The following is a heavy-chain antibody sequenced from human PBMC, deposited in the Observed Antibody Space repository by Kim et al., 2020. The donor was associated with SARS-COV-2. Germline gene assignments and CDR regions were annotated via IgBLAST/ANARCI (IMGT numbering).Heavy chain of an antibody. Sequence: GESLKISCKGSGYSFTSYWIGWVRQMPGKGLEWMGIIYPGDSDTRYSPSFQGQVTISADKSISTAYLQWSSLKASDTAMYYCARHVGRGYLLLGPDGMDVWGQGTTVTVSS. CDR1: GYSFTSYW. CDR2: IYPGDSDT. CDR3: ARHVGRGYLLLGPDGMDV. J-gene: IGHJ6*02. V-gene: IGHV5-51*01. D-gene: IGHD2-15*01.